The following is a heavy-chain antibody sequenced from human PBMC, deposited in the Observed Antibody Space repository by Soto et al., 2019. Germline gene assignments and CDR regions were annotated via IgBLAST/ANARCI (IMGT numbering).Heavy chain of an antibody. D-gene: IGHD3-10*01. Sequence: SETLSPTCAVSGYSIRSCYSWGWIRQPPGKGLEWIGSIYHSGSTYYNPSLKSRVTISVDTSKNQFSLKLSSVTAADTAVYYCASQIRGVDYWGQGTLVTVSS. CDR2: IYHSGST. J-gene: IGHJ4*02. V-gene: IGHV4-38-2*01. CDR3: ASQIRGVDY. CDR1: GYSIRSCYS.